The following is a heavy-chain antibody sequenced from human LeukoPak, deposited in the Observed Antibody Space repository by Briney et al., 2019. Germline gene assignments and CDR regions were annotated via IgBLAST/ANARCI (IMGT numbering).Heavy chain of an antibody. V-gene: IGHV3-30*04. CDR2: ISYDGSNK. CDR1: GFTFNSYA. D-gene: IGHD3-10*01. CDR3: ARVTGNDAFDI. Sequence: PGGSLRLSCAASGFTFNSYAMHWVRQAPGKGLEWVAVISYDGSNKYYADSVKGRFTISRDNSKNTLFLQMNSLRAEDTAVYYCARVTGNDAFDIWGQGTMVTVSS. J-gene: IGHJ3*02.